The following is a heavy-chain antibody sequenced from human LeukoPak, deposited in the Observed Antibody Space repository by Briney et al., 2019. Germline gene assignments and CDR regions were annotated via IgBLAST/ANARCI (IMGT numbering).Heavy chain of an antibody. V-gene: IGHV3-53*01. CDR3: ARGGDSSPYYPDY. D-gene: IGHD3-22*01. CDR1: GFTVSSNY. Sequence: GGSLRLSCAASGFTVSSNYMSWVRQAPGKGLEWVSVIYSGGSTYYADSVKGRFTISRDNAKNSLFLQMNSLRDEDTAVYYCARGGDSSPYYPDYWGQGTLVTVSS. CDR2: IYSGGST. J-gene: IGHJ4*02.